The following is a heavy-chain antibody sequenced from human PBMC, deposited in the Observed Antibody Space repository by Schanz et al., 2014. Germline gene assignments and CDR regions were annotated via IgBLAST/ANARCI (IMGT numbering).Heavy chain of an antibody. V-gene: IGHV1-69*04. D-gene: IGHD3-10*01. CDR3: ARGRGFYDY. J-gene: IGHJ4*02. CDR2: IIPVLNIA. Sequence: QVQLVQSGAEVKKPGASVKVSCKASGYTFTDYPINWVRQAPGRRLEWMGKIIPVLNIATYAQRFQGRFSITADTSTNTAYMELSSLTSEDTAVHYCARGRGFYDYWGQGTLVTVSS. CDR1: GYTFTDYP.